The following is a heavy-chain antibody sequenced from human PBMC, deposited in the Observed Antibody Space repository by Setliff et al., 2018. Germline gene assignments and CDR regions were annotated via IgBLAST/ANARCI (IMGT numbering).Heavy chain of an antibody. J-gene: IGHJ4*02. CDR3: ATFTVIFYYFDY. D-gene: IGHD3-9*01. CDR2: IIHSGST. CDR1: GGSFSGYY. V-gene: IGHV4-34*12. Sequence: SETLSLTCAVYGGSFSGYYWSWIRQPPGKGLEWIGEIIHSGSTYYHPSLKSRVTISVDTSKNQFSLKLRSVTAADTAVYYCATFTVIFYYFDYWGQGTLVTVSS.